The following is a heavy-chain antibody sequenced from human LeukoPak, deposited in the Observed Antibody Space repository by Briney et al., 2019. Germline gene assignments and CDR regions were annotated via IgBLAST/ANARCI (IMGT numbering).Heavy chain of an antibody. Sequence: GSLRLSCAASGFTFINYWMHGVRQAPGEGLVWVSHINNDGSTTTYADSVKGRFTISRDNAKNTLYLHVNSLRAEDTAVYYCARGGFCSGADCRGSFDYWGQGSLVTVSS. CDR2: INNDGSTT. J-gene: IGHJ4*02. V-gene: IGHV3-74*01. CDR1: GFTFINYW. D-gene: IGHD2-15*01. CDR3: ARGGFCSGADCRGSFDY.